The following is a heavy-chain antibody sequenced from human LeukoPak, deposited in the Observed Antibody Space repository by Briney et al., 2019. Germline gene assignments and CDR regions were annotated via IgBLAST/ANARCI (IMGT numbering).Heavy chain of an antibody. CDR2: IYYSGNT. D-gene: IGHD5-24*01. CDR1: GGSISTYY. CDR3: ARRVATSRKYCFDY. J-gene: IGHJ4*02. Sequence: SETLSLTCTASGGSISTYYWTWIRQPPGKGLEWIGYIYYSGNTNYNPSLKSRVTISLDTSKNQFSLNLSSVTAADTAVYYCARRVATSRKYCFDYWGQGALVTVSS. V-gene: IGHV4-59*08.